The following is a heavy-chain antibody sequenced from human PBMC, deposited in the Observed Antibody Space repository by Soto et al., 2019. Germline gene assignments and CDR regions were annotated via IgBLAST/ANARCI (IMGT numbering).Heavy chain of an antibody. J-gene: IGHJ4*02. D-gene: IGHD2-2*01. CDR1: GFTFSTYA. Sequence: PGGSLRLSCAASGFTFSTYAMNWVRQAPGKGLEWISTASGGGGSTYYADSVKGRFTISRDNSKNTLYLQMNSLRAEDTAIYHCAKDLRDTVAVPGASFYWGQGTQVTVSS. CDR2: ASGGGGST. V-gene: IGHV3-23*01. CDR3: AKDLRDTVAVPGASFY.